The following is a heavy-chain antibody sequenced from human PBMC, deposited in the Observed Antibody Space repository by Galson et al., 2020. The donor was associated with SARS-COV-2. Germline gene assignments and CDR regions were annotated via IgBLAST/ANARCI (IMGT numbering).Heavy chain of an antibody. CDR1: GFTFSSYG. J-gene: IGHJ4*02. Sequence: GGSLRLSCAASGFTFSSYGMHWVRQAPGKGLEWVAVISYDGSNKYYADSVKGRFTISRDNSKNTLYLQMNSLRAEDTAVYYCAKAMTPASGKHLRWLRPQPFDYWGQGTLVTVSS. D-gene: IGHD4-17*01. CDR3: AKAMTPASGKHLRWLRPQPFDY. V-gene: IGHV3-30*18. CDR2: ISYDGSNK.